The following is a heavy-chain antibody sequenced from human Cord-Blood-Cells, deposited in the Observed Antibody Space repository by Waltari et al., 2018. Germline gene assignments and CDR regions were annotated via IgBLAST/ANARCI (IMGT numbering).Heavy chain of an antibody. CDR2: IIPIFGTA. CDR1: GGTFSSYA. Sequence: QVQLVQSGAEVKKPGSSVQVSCKASGGTFSSYAISWVRPAPGQGLEWMGGIIPIFGTANYAQKFQGRVTITADESTSTAYMELSSLRSEDTAVYYCARAPAKDPISWYFDLWGRGTLVTVSS. CDR3: ARAPAKDPISWYFDL. J-gene: IGHJ2*01. V-gene: IGHV1-69*01. D-gene: IGHD2-2*01.